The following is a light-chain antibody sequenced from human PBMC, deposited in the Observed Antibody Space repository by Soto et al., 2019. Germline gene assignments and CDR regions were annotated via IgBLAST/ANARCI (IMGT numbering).Light chain of an antibody. J-gene: IGKJ5*01. CDR2: GTS. CDR3: QQRSNWPPIT. V-gene: IGKV3-15*01. CDR1: QNVGRN. Sequence: EIVMTQSPDTLSVSPGERATLSCRASQNVGRNVAWYQQRPGQAPRLLIHGTSTRAADIPARFSGSVSGTEFTLTINSLQPEDFAVYYCQQRSNWPPITFGQGTRLEFK.